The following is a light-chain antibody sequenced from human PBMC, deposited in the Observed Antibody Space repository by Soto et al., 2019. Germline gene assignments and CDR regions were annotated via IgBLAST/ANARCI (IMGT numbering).Light chain of an antibody. V-gene: IGLV2-14*01. Sequence: QSALTQPASVSGSPGQSITISCTGTSSDVGGYDSVSWYQQLPGKAPKLLIYDVSNRPSGVSSRFSGSKSGNTASLTISGLQAEDEADYYCNSYTSTITYVFGTGTRSPS. J-gene: IGLJ1*01. CDR3: NSYTSTITYV. CDR1: SSDVGGYDS. CDR2: DVS.